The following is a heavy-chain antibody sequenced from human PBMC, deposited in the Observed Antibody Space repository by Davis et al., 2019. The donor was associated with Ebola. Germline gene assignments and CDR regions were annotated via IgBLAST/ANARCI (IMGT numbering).Heavy chain of an antibody. CDR3: ARSPQLWLFKDV. J-gene: IGHJ6*02. Sequence: AASVKVSCKASGGTFSSYAISWVRQAPGQGLEWMGGIIPIFGTANYAQKFQGRVTITADESTSTAYMELSSLRSEDTAVYYCARSPQLWLFKDVWGQGTTVTVSS. V-gene: IGHV1-69*13. CDR2: IIPIFGTA. D-gene: IGHD5-18*01. CDR1: GGTFSSYA.